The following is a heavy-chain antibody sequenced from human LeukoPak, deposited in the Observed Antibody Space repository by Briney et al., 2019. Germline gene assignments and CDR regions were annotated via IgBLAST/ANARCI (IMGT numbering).Heavy chain of an antibody. Sequence: GGSLRLSCAASGLIFSNYAMSWVRQAPGKGLEWVSVIGGSGVNTYYADSVKGRFTISRDNSKNTLFLQMNSLRAEDTAVYYCAKGMSGSSPYNWFDPWGQGTLVTVSS. D-gene: IGHD1-26*01. CDR2: IGGSGVNT. CDR3: AKGMSGSSPYNWFDP. CDR1: GLIFSNYA. V-gene: IGHV3-23*01. J-gene: IGHJ5*02.